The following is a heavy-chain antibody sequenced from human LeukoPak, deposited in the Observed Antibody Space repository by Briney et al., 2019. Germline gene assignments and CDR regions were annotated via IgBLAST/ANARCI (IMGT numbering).Heavy chain of an antibody. Sequence: PGGSLRLSCAASGFTFSSYSMNWVRQAPGKGLEWVSTISGSGDRTLYADSVKGRFTISRDNFKNTLYLQMNSLRAEDTALYHCAKDPNGDYIGAFDMWGQGTMVTVSS. CDR2: ISGSGDRT. V-gene: IGHV3-23*01. CDR1: GFTFSSYS. CDR3: AKDPNGDYIGAFDM. D-gene: IGHD4-17*01. J-gene: IGHJ3*02.